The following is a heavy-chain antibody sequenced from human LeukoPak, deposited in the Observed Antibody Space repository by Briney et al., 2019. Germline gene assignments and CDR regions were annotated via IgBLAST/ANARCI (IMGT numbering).Heavy chain of an antibody. Sequence: GESLKISCKGSGYRFTSYWIGWVRQMPGKGLEWMGIIYPGDSDTRYSPSFQGQVTISADKSISTAYLQWSSLKASDTAMYYCARSMAVPAAMSYYYGMDVWGKGTTVTVSS. CDR3: ARSMAVPAAMSYYYGMDV. D-gene: IGHD2-2*01. J-gene: IGHJ6*04. V-gene: IGHV5-51*01. CDR1: GYRFTSYW. CDR2: IYPGDSDT.